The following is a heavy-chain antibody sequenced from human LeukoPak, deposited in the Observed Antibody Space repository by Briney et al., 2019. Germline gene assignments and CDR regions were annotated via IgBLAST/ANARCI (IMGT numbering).Heavy chain of an antibody. CDR1: GFPVSSNS. Sequence: GGSLRLSCTLSGFPVSSNSMSWVRQAPGKGLEWVSFIYSDNTHYSDSVKGRFTISRDNSKNTLYLQMNSLRAEDTAVYYCARDRSEGGPFDYWGQGTLVTVSS. CDR2: IYSDNT. V-gene: IGHV3-53*01. CDR3: ARDRSEGGPFDY. D-gene: IGHD1-26*01. J-gene: IGHJ4*02.